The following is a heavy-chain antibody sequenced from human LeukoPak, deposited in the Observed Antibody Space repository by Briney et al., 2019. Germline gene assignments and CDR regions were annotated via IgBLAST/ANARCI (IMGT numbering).Heavy chain of an antibody. V-gene: IGHV3-21*01. CDR3: ARVVGYSSSWYGPPHLDY. CDR1: GFTFSSYS. CDR2: ISSSSSYI. Sequence: PGGSLRLSCAASGFTFSSYSMNWVRQAPGKGLEWVSSISSSSSYIYYADSVKGRFTISRDNAKNSLYLQMNSLRAEDTAVYYCARVVGYSSSWYGPPHLDYWGQGTLVTVSS. J-gene: IGHJ4*02. D-gene: IGHD6-13*01.